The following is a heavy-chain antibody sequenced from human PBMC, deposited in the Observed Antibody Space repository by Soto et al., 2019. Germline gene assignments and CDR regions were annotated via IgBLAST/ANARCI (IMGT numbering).Heavy chain of an antibody. CDR1: GFTFDDYT. D-gene: IGHD1-26*01. CDR2: ISWDGGST. Sequence: EVQLVESGGVVVQPGGSLRLSCAASGFTFDDYTMHWVRQAPGKGLEWVSLISWDGGSTYYADSVKGRFTISRDNSKNHLNLQMNRLRPEDTALYYGAKGGDRDYGMDVWGQGTTVTVSS. V-gene: IGHV3-43*01. J-gene: IGHJ6*02. CDR3: AKGGDRDYGMDV.